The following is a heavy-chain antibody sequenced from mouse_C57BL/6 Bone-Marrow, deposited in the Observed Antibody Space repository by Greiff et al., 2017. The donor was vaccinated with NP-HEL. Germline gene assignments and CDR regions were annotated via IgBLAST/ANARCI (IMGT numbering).Heavy chain of an antibody. CDR3: ARGLLQRVYYYAMDY. Sequence: QVQLQQSGAELMKPGASVKLSCKATGYTFTGYWIEWVKQRPGHGLEWIGEILPGSGSTNYNDKFKGKATFTADTTSNTAYMQLSSLTTEDSAIYYCARGLLQRVYYYAMDYWGQGTSVTVSS. J-gene: IGHJ4*01. V-gene: IGHV1-9*01. D-gene: IGHD1-1*01. CDR1: GYTFTGYW. CDR2: ILPGSGST.